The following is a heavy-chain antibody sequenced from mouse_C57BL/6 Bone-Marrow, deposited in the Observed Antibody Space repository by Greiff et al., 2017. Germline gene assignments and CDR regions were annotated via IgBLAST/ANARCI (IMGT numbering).Heavy chain of an antibody. CDR1: GYTFTSYD. CDR2: IYPRDGST. CDR3: ARLEFDGSSGDLYFDV. D-gene: IGHD1-1*01. Sequence: VQLQQSGPELVKPGASVKLSCKASGYTFTSYDINWVKQRPGQGLEWIGWIYPRDGSTKYNEKFKGKATLTVDTSSSTAYMELHSLTSADSAVYFCARLEFDGSSGDLYFDVWGTGTTVTVSS. V-gene: IGHV1-85*01. J-gene: IGHJ1*03.